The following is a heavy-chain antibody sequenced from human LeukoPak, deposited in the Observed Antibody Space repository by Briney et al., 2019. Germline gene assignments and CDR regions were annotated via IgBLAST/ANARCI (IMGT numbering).Heavy chain of an antibody. CDR1: GYTFTSYG. V-gene: IGHV1-18*04. CDR2: ISAYNGNT. CDR3: ARGLTFGELSDWFDP. J-gene: IGHJ5*02. D-gene: IGHD3-10*01. Sequence: ASVKVSCKASGYTFTSYGISWVRQAPGQGLEWMGWISAYNGNTNYAQKLQGRVTMTTDTSTSKAYMEPRSLRSDDTAVYYCARGLTFGELSDWFDPWGQGTLVTVSS.